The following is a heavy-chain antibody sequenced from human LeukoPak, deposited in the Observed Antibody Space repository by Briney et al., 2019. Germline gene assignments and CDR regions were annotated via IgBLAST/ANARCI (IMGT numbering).Heavy chain of an antibody. CDR1: GGTFSSYA. CDR2: IIPIFGTA. CDR3: ARVLWMVRGVSPLYYFDY. V-gene: IGHV1-69*13. Sequence: SVKVSCKASGGTFSSYAISWVRQAPGQGLEWMGGIIPIFGTANYAQKFQGRVTITADESTRTAYMELSSLRSEDTAVYYCARVLWMVRGVSPLYYFDYWGQGTLVTVSS. D-gene: IGHD3-10*01. J-gene: IGHJ4*02.